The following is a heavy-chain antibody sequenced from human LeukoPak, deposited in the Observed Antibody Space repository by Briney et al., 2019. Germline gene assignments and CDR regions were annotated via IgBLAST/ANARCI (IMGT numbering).Heavy chain of an antibody. J-gene: IGHJ5*02. CDR3: ARTYYDSSGYTNWFDP. V-gene: IGHV1-69*05. D-gene: IGHD3-22*01. CDR1: GGTFSSYV. Sequence: AVKVFCKASGGTFSSYVISWVRPAPGQGLEWMGGIIPIFGTANYAQKFQGRVTITTDESTSTAYMELSSLRSEDTAVYYCARTYYDSSGYTNWFDPWGQGTLVTVYS. CDR2: IIPIFGTA.